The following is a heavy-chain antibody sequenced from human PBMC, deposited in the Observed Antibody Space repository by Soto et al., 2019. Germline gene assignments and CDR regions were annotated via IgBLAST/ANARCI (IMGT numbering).Heavy chain of an antibody. CDR2: IIPIFGTA. V-gene: IGHV1-69*13. D-gene: IGHD2-2*02. CDR1: GGTFSSYA. Sequence: SVKVSCKASGGTFSSYAISWVRQAPGQGLEWMGGIIPIFGTANYAQKFQGRVTITADESTSTAYMELSSLRSEDTAVYYCAREDCSSTSCYNLFDIWGQGTMVTVS. CDR3: AREDCSSTSCYNLFDI. J-gene: IGHJ3*02.